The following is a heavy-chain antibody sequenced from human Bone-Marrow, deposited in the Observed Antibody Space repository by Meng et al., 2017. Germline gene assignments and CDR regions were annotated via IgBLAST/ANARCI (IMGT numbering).Heavy chain of an antibody. Sequence: SVKVSCKASGGTFSSYAISWVRQAPGQGLEWMGGIIPIFGTANYAQKFQGRVTITADKSTSTAYMELSSLRPEDTAVYYCARVHGGYRRGYFEYWGQGTLVTVSS. J-gene: IGHJ4*02. D-gene: IGHD5-12*01. CDR1: GGTFSSYA. CDR2: IIPIFGTA. CDR3: ARVHGGYRRGYFEY. V-gene: IGHV1-69*06.